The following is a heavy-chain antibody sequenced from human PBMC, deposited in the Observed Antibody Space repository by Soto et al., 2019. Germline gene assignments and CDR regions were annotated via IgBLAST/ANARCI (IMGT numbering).Heavy chain of an antibody. CDR3: ARWAAADTTGPTGAFDI. D-gene: IGHD6-13*01. Sequence: QVQLQQWGAGLLKPSETLSLTCAVYGGSFSGYYWSWIRQPPGKGLEWIGEINHSGSTNYNPSLKSRVTISVDTSKNQFSLKLGSVTAADTAVYYCARWAAADTTGPTGAFDIWGQGTMVTVSS. V-gene: IGHV4-34*01. CDR2: INHSGST. J-gene: IGHJ3*02. CDR1: GGSFSGYY.